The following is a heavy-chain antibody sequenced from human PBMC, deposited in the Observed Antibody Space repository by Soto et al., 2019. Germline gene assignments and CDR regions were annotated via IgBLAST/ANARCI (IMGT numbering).Heavy chain of an antibody. CDR1: GYRFTTYW. Sequence: GESLKISCQASGYRFTTYWIGCVRQMPGKGLEWMGIFYPGDSDSTYSPAFQGQVTISGDKSISAAYLQWSSLKASDTAIYYCARGGKGGSNFYGLDVWGQGNTVTVSS. D-gene: IGHD1-26*01. CDR2: FYPGDSDS. CDR3: ARGGKGGSNFYGLDV. J-gene: IGHJ6*02. V-gene: IGHV5-51*01.